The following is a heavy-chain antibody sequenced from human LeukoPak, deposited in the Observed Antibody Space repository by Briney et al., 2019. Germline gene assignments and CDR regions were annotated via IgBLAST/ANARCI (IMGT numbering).Heavy chain of an antibody. D-gene: IGHD4-11*01. CDR1: GGSVSTYY. CDR3: ANSGMTTAATRYYYYMDV. J-gene: IGHJ6*03. V-gene: IGHV4-59*02. CDR2: IYYSGST. Sequence: SETLSLTCTVSGGSVSTYYWSWIRQPPGKGLEWIGYIYYSGSTNYNPSLKSRVTISVDTSKNQLSPKLTSVTAADTAVYFCANSGMTTAATRYYYYMDVWGEGTTVTVSS.